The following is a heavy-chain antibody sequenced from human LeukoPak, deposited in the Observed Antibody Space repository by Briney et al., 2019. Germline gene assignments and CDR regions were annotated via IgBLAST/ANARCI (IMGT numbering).Heavy chain of an antibody. D-gene: IGHD3-22*01. CDR2: INSDGNST. CDR3: ARAYYDSSGRYFDY. Sequence: PGGSLRPSCAASGSTFNRYWMHWVRQAPGKGLVWVSRINSDGNSTSYADSVKGRFTISRDNAKNTLYLQMNSLRAEDTAVYYCARAYYDSSGRYFDYWGQGPLVPVSS. V-gene: IGHV3-74*01. J-gene: IGHJ4*02. CDR1: GSTFNRYW.